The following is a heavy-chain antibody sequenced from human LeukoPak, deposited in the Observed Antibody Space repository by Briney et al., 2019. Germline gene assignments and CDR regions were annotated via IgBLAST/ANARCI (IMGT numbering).Heavy chain of an antibody. J-gene: IGHJ3*02. CDR2: IKSSDTST. CDR3: ARRGNMSSHAFDI. V-gene: IGHV3-11*01. CDR1: GFSFSDSY. Sequence: GGSLRLSCAASGFSFSDSYMSWIRQAPGQGLEWLSYIKSSDTSTFYADSVKGRFTVSRDNAKNSLYLQMNSLRAEDTVVYYCARRGNMSSHAFDIWGQGTVVTVSS. D-gene: IGHD2/OR15-2a*01.